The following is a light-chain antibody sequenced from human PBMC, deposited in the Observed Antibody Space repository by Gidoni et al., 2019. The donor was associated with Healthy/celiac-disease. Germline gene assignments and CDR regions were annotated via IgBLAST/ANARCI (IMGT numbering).Light chain of an antibody. Sequence: DIQLTQSPSCPSASVGDRVTITCRASQGISSYLARYQQKPGKVPKLLIYAASPLQSGVPSRFRGSGSGTEFTLTISSLQPEDFATYYCQQLNSYPPTFGQGTKVEIK. J-gene: IGKJ1*01. V-gene: IGKV1-9*01. CDR3: QQLNSYPPT. CDR2: AAS. CDR1: QGISSY.